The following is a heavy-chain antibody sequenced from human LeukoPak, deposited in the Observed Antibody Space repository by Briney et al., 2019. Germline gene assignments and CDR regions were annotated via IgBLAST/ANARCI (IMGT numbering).Heavy chain of an antibody. CDR2: IYYSGST. CDR1: GGSISSYY. D-gene: IGHD6-19*01. Sequence: PSETLSLTCTVSGGSISSYYWSWIRQPPGKGLEWIGYIYYSGSTSYNPSLKSRVTISVDTSKNQFSLKLSSVTAADTAVYYCARQSRQWLVNWGQGTLVTVSS. V-gene: IGHV4-59*08. J-gene: IGHJ4*02. CDR3: ARQSRQWLVN.